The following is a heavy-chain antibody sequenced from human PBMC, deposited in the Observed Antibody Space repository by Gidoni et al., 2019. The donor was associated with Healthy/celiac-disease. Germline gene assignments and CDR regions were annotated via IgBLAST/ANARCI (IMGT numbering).Heavy chain of an antibody. CDR2: IYYSGST. CDR1: GGSISTYY. V-gene: IGHV4-59*01. J-gene: IGHJ6*02. Sequence: QLQLQESGPGLVKPSETLSLTCTVSGGSISTYYWSWIRPPPGKGLEWIGYIYYSGSTNYNPYLKSRVTISVDTSKNQLTQKLSSVAAADTAVYYCARGTNYDCWSGDYWAYGIEVWGQGTTVTVSS. D-gene: IGHD3-3*01. CDR3: ARGTNYDCWSGDYWAYGIEV.